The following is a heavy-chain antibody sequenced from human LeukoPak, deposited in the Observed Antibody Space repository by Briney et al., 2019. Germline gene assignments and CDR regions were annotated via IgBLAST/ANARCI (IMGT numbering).Heavy chain of an antibody. CDR1: GVSISSSNSY. Sequence: PSETLSLTCAVSGVSISSSNSYWGWIRQPPGKGVEWIGSIYYSGNTYYNASLKSRVTISVDTSKNQFSLKLSSVTAADTAVYYCARDNRDSGSYFGYWGQGTLVTVSS. CDR2: IYYSGNT. V-gene: IGHV4-39*02. D-gene: IGHD1-26*01. CDR3: ARDNRDSGSYFGY. J-gene: IGHJ4*02.